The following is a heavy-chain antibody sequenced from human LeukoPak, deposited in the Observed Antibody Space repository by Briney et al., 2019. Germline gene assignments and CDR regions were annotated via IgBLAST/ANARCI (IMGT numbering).Heavy chain of an antibody. CDR3: ARLGSSSVLYYYYYYMDV. V-gene: IGHV4-34*01. Sequence: KSSETLSLTCAVYGGSFSGYYWSWIRQPPGKGLEWIGEINHSGSTNYNPSLKSRVTISVDTSKNQFSLKLSSVTAADTAVYYCARLGSSSVLYYYYYYMDVWGKGTTVTVSS. CDR1: GGSFSGYY. D-gene: IGHD6-6*01. CDR2: INHSGST. J-gene: IGHJ6*03.